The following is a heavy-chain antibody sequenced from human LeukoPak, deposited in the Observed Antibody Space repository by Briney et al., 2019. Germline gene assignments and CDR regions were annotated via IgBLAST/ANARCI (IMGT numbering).Heavy chain of an antibody. Sequence: VKVSWKVSGYTLTELSMHWVRQAPGKGLEWMGGFDPEDDEIIYAQRFRGRVTMTEDASTDTAYMELRSLRSEDTAVYYCATETGNFYFYSWGQGTLVTVSS. CDR2: FDPEDDEI. D-gene: IGHD1-7*01. CDR1: GYTLTELS. CDR3: ATETGNFYFYS. V-gene: IGHV1-24*01. J-gene: IGHJ4*02.